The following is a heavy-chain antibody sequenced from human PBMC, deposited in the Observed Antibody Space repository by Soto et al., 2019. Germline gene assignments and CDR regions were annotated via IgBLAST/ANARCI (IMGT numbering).Heavy chain of an antibody. V-gene: IGHV3-23*01. CDR3: AKEVGGTFRGRLDC. CDR1: GFTFSSYA. D-gene: IGHD1-26*01. Sequence: GGSLRLSCAASGFTFSSYAMSWVRQAPGKGPEWVSGISGSGGNTYYVDSVQGRFTISRDNSKNTLYLQMNSLRAEDSAVYFCAKEVGGTFRGRLDCWGQGTLVTVSS. CDR2: ISGSGGNT. J-gene: IGHJ4*02.